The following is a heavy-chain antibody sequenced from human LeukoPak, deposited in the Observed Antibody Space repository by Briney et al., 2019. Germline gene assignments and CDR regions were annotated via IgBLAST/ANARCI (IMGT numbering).Heavy chain of an antibody. D-gene: IGHD1-26*01. CDR1: GFTFSTYG. CDR2: ITGDATST. V-gene: IGHV3-23*01. Sequence: PGGSLRLSCAASGFTFSTYGMHWVRQAPGKGLEWVSGITGDATSTYYSDSVKGRFTVSRDNAKNSLYLQMNSLRAEDTAVYYCAGSGSYYIIDYWGQGTLVTVSS. CDR3: AGSGSYYIIDY. J-gene: IGHJ4*02.